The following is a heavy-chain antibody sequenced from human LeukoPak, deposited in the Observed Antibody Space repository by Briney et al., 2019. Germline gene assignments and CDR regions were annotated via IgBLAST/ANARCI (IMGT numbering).Heavy chain of an antibody. V-gene: IGHV3-7*01. Sequence: GGSLRLSCAASGFTFSSYWMSWVRQAPGKGLEWVANIKQDGSEKYYVDSVKGRFTISRDNAKNSLYLQMNSLRAEDTAVYYCARDHCSSTSCHNDYWGQGTLVTVPS. D-gene: IGHD2-2*01. CDR3: ARDHCSSTSCHNDY. J-gene: IGHJ4*02. CDR2: IKQDGSEK. CDR1: GFTFSSYW.